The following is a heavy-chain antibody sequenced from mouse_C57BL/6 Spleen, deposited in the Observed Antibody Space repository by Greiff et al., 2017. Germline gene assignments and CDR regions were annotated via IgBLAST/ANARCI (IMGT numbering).Heavy chain of an antibody. Sequence: QVQLKQPGAELVKPGASVKLSCKASGYTFTSYWMHWVQQRPGRGLEWIGRIVPNSGGTKYNEKFKSKATMTVDKTSSTAYLQLSSLTSEDSAVYYCARGENGYDGYWYFYVWGTGTTVTVSS. CDR3: ARGENGYDGYWYFYV. CDR1: GYTFTSYW. D-gene: IGHD2-2*01. CDR2: IVPNSGGT. V-gene: IGHV1-72*01. J-gene: IGHJ1*03.